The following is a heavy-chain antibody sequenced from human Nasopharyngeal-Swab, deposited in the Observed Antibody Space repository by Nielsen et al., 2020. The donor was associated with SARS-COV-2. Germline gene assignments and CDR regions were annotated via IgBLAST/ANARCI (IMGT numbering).Heavy chain of an antibody. D-gene: IGHD6-13*01. CDR2: IDYSGNT. CDR1: GGSISNSYY. CDR3: SAAGGNY. V-gene: IGHV4-39*07. J-gene: IGHJ4*02. Sequence: SETLSLTCIVSGGSISNSYYWGWIRQPPGRGLEWIGSIDYSGNTDYNLSLKSRATISVDTSKNQFSLKLSSVTAADTAVYYCSAAGGNYWGQGTLVTVSS.